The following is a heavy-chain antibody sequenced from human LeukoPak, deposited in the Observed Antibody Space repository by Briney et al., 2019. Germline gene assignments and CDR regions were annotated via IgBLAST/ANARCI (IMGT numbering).Heavy chain of an antibody. Sequence: PGGSLRLSCAASGFTFSSYSMNWVRQAPGKGLEWVSYISSSSSTIYYADSVEGRFTISRDNAKNSLYLQMNSLRAEDTAVYYCARASSSPGFDYWGQGTLVTVSS. D-gene: IGHD6-6*01. J-gene: IGHJ4*02. CDR3: ARASSSPGFDY. V-gene: IGHV3-48*04. CDR2: ISSSSSTI. CDR1: GFTFSSYS.